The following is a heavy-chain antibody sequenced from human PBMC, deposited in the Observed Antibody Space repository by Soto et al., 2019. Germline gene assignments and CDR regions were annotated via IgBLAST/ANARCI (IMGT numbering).Heavy chain of an antibody. J-gene: IGHJ4*02. D-gene: IGHD3-10*01. V-gene: IGHV4-34*01. CDR1: GGSFSGYY. Sequence: PSETLSLTCAVYGGSFSGYYWSWIRQPPGKGLEWIGEINHSGSTNYNPSLKSRVTISVDTSKNQFSLKLSSVTAADTAVYYCATKGGYGSGSYYDVFDYWGQGTLVTVSS. CDR2: INHSGST. CDR3: ATKGGYGSGSYYDVFDY.